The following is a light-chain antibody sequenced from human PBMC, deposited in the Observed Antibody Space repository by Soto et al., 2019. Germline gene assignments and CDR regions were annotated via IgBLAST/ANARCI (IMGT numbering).Light chain of an antibody. J-gene: IGKJ5*01. CDR2: DAS. CDR1: QSVSSY. CDR3: QQRSNWPPIT. V-gene: IGKV3-11*01. Sequence: EIVLTQSPATLSLSPGERATLSCRASQSVSSYLAWYQQKPGQAPRLLIYDASNRATGIPARFSGSGSGTDLHLTISSLEPEDFAVYYCQQRSNWPPITFGQGTRLEIK.